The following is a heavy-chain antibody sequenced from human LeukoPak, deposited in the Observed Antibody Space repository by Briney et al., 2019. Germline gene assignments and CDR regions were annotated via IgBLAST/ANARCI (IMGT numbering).Heavy chain of an antibody. CDR2: FDPEDGET. CDR1: GYTLTELS. J-gene: IGHJ3*02. CDR3: ARDGGNPPRDAFDI. V-gene: IGHV1-24*01. Sequence: GASVKVSCKVSGYTLTELSMHWVRQAPGKGLEWMGGFDPEDGETIYAQKFQGRVTMTEDTSTDTAYMELSSLRSEDTAVYYCARDGGNPPRDAFDIWGQGTMVTVSS. D-gene: IGHD4-23*01.